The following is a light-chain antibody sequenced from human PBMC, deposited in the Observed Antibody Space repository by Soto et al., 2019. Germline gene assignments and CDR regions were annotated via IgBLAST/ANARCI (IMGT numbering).Light chain of an antibody. CDR1: HDIAAY. V-gene: IGKV1-33*01. CDR2: DAS. CDR3: QQYDNVPLT. J-gene: IGKJ4*01. Sequence: DVQMPQSPSSLSAAVGDRVPIPCAASHDIAAYLHWYQPKPGEAPKLLIYDASKLEARVPSGFSVRRSGTDLTFSTSSVQPEDIVKCYFQQYDNVPLTFGGGTKGELK.